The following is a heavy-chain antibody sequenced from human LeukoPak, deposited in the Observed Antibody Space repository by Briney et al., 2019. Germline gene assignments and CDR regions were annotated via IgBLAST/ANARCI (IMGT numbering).Heavy chain of an antibody. CDR1: GYTFTGYY. CDR2: INPDSGGT. J-gene: IGHJ4*02. Sequence: ASLKVSCKASGYTFTGYYMHWVRQAPGQGLEWTGWINPDSGGTSFAQKFQGRVTMTRDTSISTVYMELSRLTSDDTAVYYCARDGSSLYWYFFDYWGQGTLVTVSS. V-gene: IGHV1-2*02. D-gene: IGHD3-10*01. CDR3: ARDGSSLYWYFFDY.